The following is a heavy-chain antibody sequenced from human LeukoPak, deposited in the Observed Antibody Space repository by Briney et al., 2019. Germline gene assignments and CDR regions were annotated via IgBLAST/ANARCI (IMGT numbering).Heavy chain of an antibody. Sequence: SETLSLTCAVYGGSFSGYYWTWIHQPPGKGLEWIGEINHSGSTNYNPSLKSRVTISVDTSKNQFSLKLRSVTAADTAVYYCARGSVSGQYYGSGSYYARWGQGTLVTVSS. J-gene: IGHJ4*02. CDR2: INHSGST. V-gene: IGHV4-34*01. CDR3: ARGSVSGQYYGSGSYYAR. CDR1: GGSFSGYY. D-gene: IGHD3-10*01.